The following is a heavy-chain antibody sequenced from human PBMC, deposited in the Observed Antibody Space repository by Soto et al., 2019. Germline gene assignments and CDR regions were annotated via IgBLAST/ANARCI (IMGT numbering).Heavy chain of an antibody. J-gene: IGHJ6*02. D-gene: IGHD2-21*02. Sequence: QVTLKESGPTLVKPTQTLTLTCTVSGLSLRTTGVGVGWVRQPPGKALEWLALLYWDDDQRYSPSLRSRLTIAKDFSEKQVVVTMTTMDTVDTATYYCVQSRCGGDCLEIYSSHAYNGLDVWGQGTTVTVSS. CDR1: GLSLRTTGVG. CDR2: LYWDDDQ. V-gene: IGHV2-5*02. CDR3: VQSRCGGDCLEIYSSHAYNGLDV.